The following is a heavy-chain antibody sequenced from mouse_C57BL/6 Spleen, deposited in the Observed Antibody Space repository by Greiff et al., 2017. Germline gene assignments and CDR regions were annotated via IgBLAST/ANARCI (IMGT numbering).Heavy chain of an antibody. V-gene: IGHV5-6*01. D-gene: IGHD1-1*01. Sequence: EVQRVESGGDLVKPGGSLKLSCAASGFTFSSYGMSWVRQTPDKRLEWVATISSGGSYTYYPDSVKGRFTISRYNAKNTLYLQMSSLKSEDTAMYYCARATVVASYYFDYWGQGTTLTVSS. CDR1: GFTFSSYG. CDR2: ISSGGSYT. CDR3: ARATVVASYYFDY. J-gene: IGHJ2*01.